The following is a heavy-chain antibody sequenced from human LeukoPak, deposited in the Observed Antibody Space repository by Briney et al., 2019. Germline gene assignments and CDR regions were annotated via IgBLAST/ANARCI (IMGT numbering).Heavy chain of an antibody. D-gene: IGHD3-22*01. CDR3: AGQYYYDSRGYFVRANFDY. CDR2: IYYSGST. Sequence: GSLRLSCAASGFTFSSYSMNWVRQPPGKGLEWIGSIYYSGSTYYNPSLKSRVTISVDTSKNQFSLKLSSVTAADTAVYFCAGQYYYDSRGYFVRANFDYWGQGTLVTVSS. V-gene: IGHV4-39*01. J-gene: IGHJ4*02. CDR1: GFTFSSYSMN.